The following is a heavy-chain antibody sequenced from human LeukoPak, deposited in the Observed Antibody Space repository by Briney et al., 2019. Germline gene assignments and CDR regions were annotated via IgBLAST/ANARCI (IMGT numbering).Heavy chain of an antibody. Sequence: GGSLRLSCAASGFTVSSNYMSWVRQAPGKGLEWVSVIYSGGSTYYADSVKGRFTISRHNSKNTLYLQMNSLRAEDTAVYYCNVGGYYYDSSGQDVVDYWGQGTLVTVPS. D-gene: IGHD3-22*01. CDR3: NVGGYYYDSSGQDVVDY. V-gene: IGHV3-53*04. J-gene: IGHJ4*02. CDR2: IYSGGST. CDR1: GFTVSSNY.